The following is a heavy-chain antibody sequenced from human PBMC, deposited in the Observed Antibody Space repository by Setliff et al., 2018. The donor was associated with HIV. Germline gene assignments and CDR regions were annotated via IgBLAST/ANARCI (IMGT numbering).Heavy chain of an antibody. Sequence: PSETLSLTCAVYGGSFSGYYWSWIRQPPGKGLEWIGEINHDRTTNYNPSLKSRVTISVDTSKNQFSLTLNSVTAADTAVYYCATGPVCYHDWGQGTLVTVSS. CDR2: INHDRTT. V-gene: IGHV4-34*01. J-gene: IGHJ4*02. D-gene: IGHD2-8*01. CDR1: GGSFSGYY. CDR3: ATGPVCYHD.